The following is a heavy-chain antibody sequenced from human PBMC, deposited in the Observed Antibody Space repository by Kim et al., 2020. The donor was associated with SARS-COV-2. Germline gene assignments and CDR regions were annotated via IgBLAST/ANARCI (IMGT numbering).Heavy chain of an antibody. D-gene: IGHD3-10*01. V-gene: IGHV3-73*01. Sequence: GGSLRLSCAASGFTFSGSAMHWVRQASGKGLEWVGRIRSKANSYATAYAASVKGRFTISRDDSKNTAYLQMNSLKTEDTAVYYCTRALDGLWFGESNYYYGMDVWGQGTTVTLSS. J-gene: IGHJ6*02. CDR2: IRSKANSYAT. CDR3: TRALDGLWFGESNYYYGMDV. CDR1: GFTFSGSA.